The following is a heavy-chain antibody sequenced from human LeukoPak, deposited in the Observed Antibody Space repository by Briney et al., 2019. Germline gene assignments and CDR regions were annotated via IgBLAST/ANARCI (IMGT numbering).Heavy chain of an antibody. CDR1: GFTFSSYG. J-gene: IGHJ4*02. CDR3: AQVLSVDTAMASWGIGY. V-gene: IGHV3-30*03. D-gene: IGHD5-18*01. CDR2: ISYDGSNK. Sequence: GGSLRLSCAASGFTFSSYGMHWVRQAPGKGLEWVAVISYDGSNKYYADSVKGRFTISRDNSKNTLYLQMNSLRAEDTAVYYCAQVLSVDTAMASWGIGYWGQGTLVTVSS.